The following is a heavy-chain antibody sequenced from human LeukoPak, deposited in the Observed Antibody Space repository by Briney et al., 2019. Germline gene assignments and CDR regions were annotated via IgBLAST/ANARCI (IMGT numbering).Heavy chain of an antibody. V-gene: IGHV1-2*04. CDR2: INPNSGAT. CDR3: AREVSSSWFDY. Sequence: GASVKVSCKASGYTFTGPYMHWVRQAPGQGLEWMGWINPNSGATKYAEKFQGWVTATTDTSISTAYMEVKRLRSDDTATYYCAREVSSSWFDYWGQGTLVTVSS. CDR1: GYTFTGPY. D-gene: IGHD6-13*01. J-gene: IGHJ4*02.